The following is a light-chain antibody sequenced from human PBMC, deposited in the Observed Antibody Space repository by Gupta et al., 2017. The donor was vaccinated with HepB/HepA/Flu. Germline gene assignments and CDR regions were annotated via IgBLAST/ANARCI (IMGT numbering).Light chain of an antibody. CDR3: QQSYSTPWT. CDR2: WAS. J-gene: IGKJ1*01. CDR1: QSVLYSSNNKNY. V-gene: IGKV4-1*01. Sequence: DIVMTQSPDSLAVSLGERATINCKSSQSVLYSSNNKNYLAWYRQTPGQPPKLLIYWASTRESGVPDRFSGSWSGTDFTLTISSLQAEDVAVYYCQQSYSTPWTFGQGTKVELK.